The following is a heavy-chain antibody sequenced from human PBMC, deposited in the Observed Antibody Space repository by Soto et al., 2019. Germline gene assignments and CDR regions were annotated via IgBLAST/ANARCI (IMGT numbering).Heavy chain of an antibody. Sequence: QLQLQESGSGLVKPSQTLSLTCAVSGGSISSGGYSWSWIRQPPGKGLEWIGYIYHRGSTYYNPSLKSRVTISVDMSKYQFSLELSSVTAADTAVYYCARMTTLYYFDYWGQGTLVTVSS. J-gene: IGHJ4*02. CDR1: GGSISSGGYS. CDR3: ARMTTLYYFDY. D-gene: IGHD4-4*01. V-gene: IGHV4-30-2*01. CDR2: IYHRGST.